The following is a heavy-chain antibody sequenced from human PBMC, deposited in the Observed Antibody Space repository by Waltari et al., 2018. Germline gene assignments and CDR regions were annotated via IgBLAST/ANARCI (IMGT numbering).Heavy chain of an antibody. CDR2: IYYSWST. CDR3: AAHYDILTGYSY. CDR1: GGSISSYY. V-gene: IGHV4-59*01. D-gene: IGHD3-9*01. J-gene: IGHJ4*02. Sequence: QVQLQESGPGLVKPSETLSLTCTVSGGSISSYYWSWIRQPPGKGLEWIGYIYYSWSTNYNPSLKSRVTISVDTSKNQFSLKLSSVTAADTAVYYCAAHYDILTGYSYWGQGTLVTVSS.